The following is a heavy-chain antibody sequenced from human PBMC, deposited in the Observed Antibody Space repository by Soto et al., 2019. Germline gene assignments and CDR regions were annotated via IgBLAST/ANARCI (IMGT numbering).Heavy chain of an antibody. J-gene: IGHJ6*02. D-gene: IGHD1-26*01. CDR3: ARDQYTPLIVGARYYHYGMNV. CDR2: IYYSGST. Sequence: PSETLSLTCTVSGGSIRSYYWGWIRQPPGKGLEWIGYIYYSGSTKYNPSLKSRVTISIDTSKNQFSLKLSSVTAADTAVYYCARDQYTPLIVGARYYHYGMNVWGQGTTVTVSS. V-gene: IGHV4-59*01. CDR1: GGSIRSYY.